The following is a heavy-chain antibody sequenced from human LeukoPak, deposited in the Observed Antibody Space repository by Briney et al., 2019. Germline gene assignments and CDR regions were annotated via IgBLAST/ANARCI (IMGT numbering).Heavy chain of an antibody. CDR2: ISGSGGST. CDR1: GFTFSSYA. Sequence: GGSLRLSCAASGFTFSSYAMSWVRQAPGKGLEWVSAISGSGGSTYYADSVKGRFTISRDNSKNTLYLQMNSLRAEDTAVYYCAKGNINSYSSGWCDYWGQGTLVTVSS. V-gene: IGHV3-23*01. CDR3: AKGNINSYSSGWCDY. J-gene: IGHJ4*02. D-gene: IGHD6-19*01.